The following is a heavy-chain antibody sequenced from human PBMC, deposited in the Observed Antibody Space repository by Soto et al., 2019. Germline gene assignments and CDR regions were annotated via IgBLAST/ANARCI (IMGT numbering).Heavy chain of an antibody. V-gene: IGHV4-30-4*01. Sequence: SETLSLTCTVSGGSISSGDYYWSWIRQPPGKGLEWIGYIYYSGSTYYNPSLKSRVTISVDTSKNQFSLKLSSVTAADTAVYYCARDVTDFWSGHEGMDVWGQGTTVTVSS. CDR3: ARDVTDFWSGHEGMDV. J-gene: IGHJ6*02. CDR2: IYYSGST. CDR1: GGSISSGDYY. D-gene: IGHD3-3*01.